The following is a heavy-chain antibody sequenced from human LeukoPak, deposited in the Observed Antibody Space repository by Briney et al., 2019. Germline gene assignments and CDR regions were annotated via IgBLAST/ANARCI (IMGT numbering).Heavy chain of an antibody. CDR3: ARDRYYYDSSGLNWFDP. V-gene: IGHV4-4*07. J-gene: IGHJ5*02. D-gene: IGHD3-22*01. Sequence: SETLSLTCTVSGVSISSYYWSWIRQPAGKGLEWIGRIYTSGSTNYNPSLKSRVTMSVDTSKNQFSLKLSSVTAADTAVYYCARDRYYYDSSGLNWFDPWGQGTLVTVSS. CDR2: IYTSGST. CDR1: GVSISSYY.